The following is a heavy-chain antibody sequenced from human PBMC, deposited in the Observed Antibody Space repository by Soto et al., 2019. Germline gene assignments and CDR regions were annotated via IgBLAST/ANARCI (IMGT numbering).Heavy chain of an antibody. D-gene: IGHD4-17*01. CDR2: IHYSGST. CDR1: GGSISSDSYY. CDR3: ARHEPLHGDSDY. J-gene: IGHJ4*02. Sequence: SETLSLTCTVSGGSISSDSYYWSWIRQPPGKGLEWIGYIHYSGSTNYNPSLKSRVTISVDTSKNQFSLRLSSVTAADTAVYNCARHEPLHGDSDYWGQGTLVTVSS. V-gene: IGHV4-61*01.